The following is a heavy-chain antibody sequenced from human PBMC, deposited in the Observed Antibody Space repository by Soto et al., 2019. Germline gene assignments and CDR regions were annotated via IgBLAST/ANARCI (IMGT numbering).Heavy chain of an antibody. Sequence: EVQLVESGGGLVQPGGSLRLSCAVSGFTFSDYYMDWVRQAPGKGLEWVGLSRNKANSYSIEYAASVKDRFTISRDDSKNSLYLQMKSLKTEDTAVYYCARYSGSYRRAFDIWGQGTMVTVSS. D-gene: IGHD1-26*01. V-gene: IGHV3-72*01. CDR3: ARYSGSYRRAFDI. J-gene: IGHJ3*02. CDR2: SRNKANSYSI. CDR1: GFTFSDYY.